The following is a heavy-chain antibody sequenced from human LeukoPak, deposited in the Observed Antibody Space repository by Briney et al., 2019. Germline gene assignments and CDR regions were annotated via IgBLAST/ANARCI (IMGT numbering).Heavy chain of an antibody. CDR3: ARGGSDWYHYDSSGYHV. CDR2: INPNSGGT. D-gene: IGHD3-22*01. CDR1: GYTFTAYY. J-gene: IGHJ4*02. V-gene: IGHV1-2*02. Sequence: ASVKVSCKASGYTFTAYYMHWVRQAPGQGLEWMGWINPNSGGTNYAQKFQGRVTMTRDTSISTASMELSRLRSDDTAAYYCARGGSDWYHYDSSGYHVWGQGTLVTVSS.